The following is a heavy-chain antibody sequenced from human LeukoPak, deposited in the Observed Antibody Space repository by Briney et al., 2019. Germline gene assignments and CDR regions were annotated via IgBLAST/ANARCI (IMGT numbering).Heavy chain of an antibody. CDR3: AGEGGSSWWDNWLDP. CDR1: DITFSGDS. CDR2: IKSDGSST. V-gene: IGHV3-74*01. D-gene: IGHD6-13*01. Sequence: PGGSLRLSCAASDITFSGDSMHWVRQAPGRGLEWISRIKSDGSSTDYADSVKGRFIISRDNAKNMLYLYMNSLRVEDTAVYYCAGEGGSSWWDNWLDPWGQGTLVTVSS. J-gene: IGHJ5*02.